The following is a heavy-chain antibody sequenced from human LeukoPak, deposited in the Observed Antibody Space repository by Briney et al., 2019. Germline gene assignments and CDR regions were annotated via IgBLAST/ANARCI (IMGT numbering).Heavy chain of an antibody. J-gene: IGHJ3*02. D-gene: IGHD3-22*01. CDR1: GDSFSSDH. CDR2: IYYSGNT. Sequence: SETLSLTCTVSGDSFSSDHWSWIRQPPGKGLEWIGYIYYSGNTNYNPSLKSRVTISVDTSKNQFSLKLSSVTAADTAVYYCAKYSGHDTSGYYESRAFDIWGQGTMVTVSS. CDR3: AKYSGHDTSGYYESRAFDI. V-gene: IGHV4-59*01.